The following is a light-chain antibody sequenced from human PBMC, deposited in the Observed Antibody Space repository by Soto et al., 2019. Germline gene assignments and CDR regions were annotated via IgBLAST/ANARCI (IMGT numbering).Light chain of an antibody. CDR2: GTS. V-gene: IGKV3-15*01. CDR3: QQYNEWPLT. CDR1: QNVSSN. Sequence: EIVMTQSPAALSVSPGERATLSCRASQNVSSNLAWYQQKPGQAPRLFIYGTSTRATGFPARFSGSASGTDFTLTISSLQSEDFAVYYCQQYNEWPLTFGGGTKVDIK. J-gene: IGKJ4*01.